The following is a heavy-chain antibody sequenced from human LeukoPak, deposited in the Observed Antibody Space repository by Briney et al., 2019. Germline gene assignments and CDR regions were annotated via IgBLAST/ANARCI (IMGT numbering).Heavy chain of an antibody. CDR2: INSDGSST. CDR3: ARGGGVIAAAVVD. Sequence: SGGSLRLPCAASGFTFRSYWMHWARQAPGKGLVWVSRINSDGSSTNYADSVKGRFSISRDNAKNTLFLQMNSLRAEDTAVYYCARGGGVIAAAVVDWGQGTLVTVSS. D-gene: IGHD6-13*01. V-gene: IGHV3-74*01. J-gene: IGHJ4*02. CDR1: GFTFRSYW.